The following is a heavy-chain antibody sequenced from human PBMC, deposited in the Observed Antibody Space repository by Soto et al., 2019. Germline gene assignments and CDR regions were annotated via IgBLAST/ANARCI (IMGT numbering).Heavy chain of an antibody. V-gene: IGHV3-30*18. Sequence: QVQLVESGGGVVQPGRSLRLSCAASGFIFSSYGMHWVRQAPGKGLEWVAIISYDGSNQYYADSVKGRFTISRDNSKNTLYLQMNSLRTEDTAVYFCAKESWARCIMMNWGQGTLVTVSS. CDR3: AKESWARCIMMN. D-gene: IGHD3-16*01. CDR1: GFIFSSYG. J-gene: IGHJ4*02. CDR2: ISYDGSNQ.